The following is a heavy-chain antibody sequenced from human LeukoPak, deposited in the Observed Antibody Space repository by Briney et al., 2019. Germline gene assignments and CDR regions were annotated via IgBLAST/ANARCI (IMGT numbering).Heavy chain of an antibody. D-gene: IGHD1-26*01. V-gene: IGHV3-33*01. Sequence: GGSPRLSCAASGFTLSTHVMHWVRQAAGPQLEWVAGMWYDGSREDYADSVKGRFTISRDMSKNTLNLQMNSLRVEDTAMFYCARDLSFGSLDFRGQGTLDTVSS. CDR3: ARDLSFGSLDF. CDR2: MWYDGSRE. CDR1: GFTLSTHV. J-gene: IGHJ4*02.